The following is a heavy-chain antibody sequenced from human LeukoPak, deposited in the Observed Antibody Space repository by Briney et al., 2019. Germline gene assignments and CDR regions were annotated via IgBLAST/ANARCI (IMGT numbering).Heavy chain of an antibody. CDR3: TLDSSSWYRVPFDY. V-gene: IGHV3-7*01. J-gene: IGHJ4*02. CDR2: IKQDGSEK. Sequence: GGSLRLSCALSGFTFSNYWMSWVRQAPGKGLEWVANIKQDGSEKYYVDSVKGRFTISRDNAKNSLYLQMHSLRAEDTAVYYCTLDSSSWYRVPFDYWGQGTLVTVSS. CDR1: GFTFSNYW. D-gene: IGHD6-13*01.